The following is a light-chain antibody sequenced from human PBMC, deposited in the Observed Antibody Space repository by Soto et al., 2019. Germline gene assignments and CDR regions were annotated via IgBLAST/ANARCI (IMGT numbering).Light chain of an antibody. CDR1: SSNIGTNY. CDR3: AAWDDSLRGPV. CDR2: SNN. V-gene: IGLV1-47*02. Sequence: QSVLTQPPSASGTPGQRVTISCSGSSSNIGTNYVYWYQQLPGTAPKLLIYSNNQRPSGVPDRFSGSKSGTSASLAISGFRSEDEADYYCAAWDDSLRGPVFGGGTKVTVL. J-gene: IGLJ2*01.